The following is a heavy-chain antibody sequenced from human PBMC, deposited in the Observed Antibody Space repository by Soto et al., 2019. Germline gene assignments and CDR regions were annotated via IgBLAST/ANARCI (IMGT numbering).Heavy chain of an antibody. V-gene: IGHV3-23*01. Sequence: RRLSCAASGFSFSNNAMSWVRQAPGKGLEWVSSISVNGGSTYYADSVKGRCTISRDNSKNTLYLQMNSLRAEDTALYYCAKSYSGSYFDCGQGTLVTVSS. CDR1: GFSFSNNA. CDR2: ISVNGGST. CDR3: AKSYSGSYFD. J-gene: IGHJ4*02. D-gene: IGHD1-26*01.